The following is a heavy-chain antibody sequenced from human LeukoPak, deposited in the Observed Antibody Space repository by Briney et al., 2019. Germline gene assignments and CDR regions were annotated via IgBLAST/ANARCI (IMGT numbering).Heavy chain of an antibody. J-gene: IGHJ6*04. D-gene: IGHD5-12*01. Sequence: SETLSLTCAVYGGSFSGYYWSWIRQPPGKGLEWIGEINHSGSTNYNPSLKSRVTISVDTSKSQFSLKLSSVTAADTAVYYCALRGRYSGYSYYYYGMDVWGKGTTVTVSS. CDR1: GGSFSGYY. V-gene: IGHV4-34*01. CDR3: ALRGRYSGYSYYYYGMDV. CDR2: INHSGST.